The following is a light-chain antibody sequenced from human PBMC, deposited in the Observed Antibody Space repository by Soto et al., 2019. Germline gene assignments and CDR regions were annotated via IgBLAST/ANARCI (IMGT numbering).Light chain of an antibody. J-gene: IGLJ1*01. Sequence: QSALTQPASVSGSPGQSITISCTGTSSDVGDYNYVSWYQQHPGKAPKLMIYDVSNRPSGVSNRFSGSKSGNTASLTISGLQAEDEADYYCNSYTGSRYVFGTGTKLTVL. V-gene: IGLV2-14*01. CDR3: NSYTGSRYV. CDR1: SSDVGDYNY. CDR2: DVS.